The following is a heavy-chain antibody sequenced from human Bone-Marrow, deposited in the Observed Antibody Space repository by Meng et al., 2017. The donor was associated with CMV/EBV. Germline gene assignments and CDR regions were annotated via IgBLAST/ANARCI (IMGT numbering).Heavy chain of an antibody. J-gene: IGHJ4*02. D-gene: IGHD6-6*01. Sequence: CKASGGTFSSYAIGWVRQAPGQGLEWMGGIIPIFGTANYAQKFQGRVTITTDESTSTAYMELSSLRSEDTAVYYCASGGAARSFDYWGQGTLVTVSS. CDR1: GGTFSSYA. CDR2: IIPIFGTA. V-gene: IGHV1-69*05. CDR3: ASGGAARSFDY.